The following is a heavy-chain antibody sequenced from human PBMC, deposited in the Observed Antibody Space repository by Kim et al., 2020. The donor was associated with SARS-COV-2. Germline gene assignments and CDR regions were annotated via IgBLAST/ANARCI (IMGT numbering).Heavy chain of an antibody. V-gene: IGHV3-15*01. Sequence: GGSLRLSCAASGFTFRSAWMSWVRRAPGKGLEWVGRIKGTTDGGSTDYAAPVKGRFTISRDDSKNTFYLQMDSLKIEDTAVYYCLILIPDPAFRGQGSLVTVST. CDR3: LILIPDPAF. CDR1: GFTFRSAW. J-gene: IGHJ4*02. D-gene: IGHD2-21*01. CDR2: IKGTTDGGST.